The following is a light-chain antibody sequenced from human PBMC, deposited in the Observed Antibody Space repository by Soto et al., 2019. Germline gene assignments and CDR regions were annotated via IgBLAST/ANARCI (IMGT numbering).Light chain of an antibody. CDR1: QSIGTS. V-gene: IGKV1-39*01. Sequence: DIQMTQSPSPLSASIGDRVTITCRASQSIGTSLSWHQQKSGRAPKLLIHAASTLQSGVPSRFSGSGSGTDFTLTISSLQPEDVAVYYCQQSYSTLYTFGQGTNLEIK. CDR3: QQSYSTLYT. J-gene: IGKJ2*01. CDR2: AAS.